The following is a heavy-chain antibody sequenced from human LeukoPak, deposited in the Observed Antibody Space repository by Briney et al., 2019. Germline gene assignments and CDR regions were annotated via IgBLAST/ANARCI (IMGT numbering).Heavy chain of an antibody. D-gene: IGHD3/OR15-3a*01. CDR3: AKVVGSIWTLDY. CDR2: VRYDGLNK. CDR1: GFTFNSYG. Sequence: GGSLRLSCAASGFTFNSYGTHWVRQAPGKGLEWVAFVRYDGLNKYYADSVKGRFTISRDNSKNTLYLQMNSLRDEDTAVYYCAKVVGSIWTLDYWGQGTLVTVSS. J-gene: IGHJ4*02. V-gene: IGHV3-30*02.